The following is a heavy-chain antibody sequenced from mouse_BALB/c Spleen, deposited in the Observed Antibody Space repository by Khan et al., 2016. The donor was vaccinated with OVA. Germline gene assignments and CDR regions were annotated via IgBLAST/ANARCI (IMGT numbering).Heavy chain of an antibody. V-gene: IGHV1-5*01. J-gene: IGHJ2*01. Sequence: EVQLQESGTVLARPGASVKMSCKGSGYTFTNYWMHWVKQRPGQGLEWIGVIYPGNSDTNYNQKFKGKAKLTAVTSTSTAYMELNSLTNDDSAVYYCTRNGFGNYESWDYWGQGTTLTVSS. D-gene: IGHD2-1*01. CDR2: IYPGNSDT. CDR1: GYTFTNYW. CDR3: TRNGFGNYESWDY.